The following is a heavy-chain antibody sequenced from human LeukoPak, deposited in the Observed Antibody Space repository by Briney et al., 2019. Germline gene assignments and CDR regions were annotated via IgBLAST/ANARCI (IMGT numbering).Heavy chain of an antibody. CDR1: GGSVSSSKW. J-gene: IGHJ5*02. Sequence: PSGTLSLTCVVSGGSVSSSKWWSWVRQPPGKGLEWIGSIYDSGSTYYNPSLKSRVTISVDTSKNQFSLKLNSVTAADTAVYYCARHYGPWGQGTLVTVSS. CDR3: ARHYGP. D-gene: IGHD3-16*01. CDR2: IYDSGST. V-gene: IGHV4-4*02.